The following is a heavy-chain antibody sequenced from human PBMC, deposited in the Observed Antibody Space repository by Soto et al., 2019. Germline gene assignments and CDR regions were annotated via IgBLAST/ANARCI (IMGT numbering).Heavy chain of an antibody. CDR3: ARDGEMATKAYYFDY. CDR1: GGTFSSDA. J-gene: IGHJ4*02. D-gene: IGHD5-12*01. V-gene: IGHV1-69*01. CDR2: IIPIFGTA. Sequence: QVQLVQSGAEVKKPGSSVKVSCKASGGTFSSDAISWVRQAPGQGLEWMGGIIPIFGTANYAQKFQGRVTITADESTSTAYMELSSLRSEDTAVYYCARDGEMATKAYYFDYWGQGTLVTVSS.